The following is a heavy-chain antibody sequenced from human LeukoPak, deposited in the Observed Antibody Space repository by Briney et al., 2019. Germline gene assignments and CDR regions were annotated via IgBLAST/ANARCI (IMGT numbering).Heavy chain of an antibody. CDR3: ARAGYCSSTSCYEYCFDY. CDR2: INHSGST. CDR1: GGSFSGYY. D-gene: IGHD2-2*01. Sequence: SETLSLTCAVYGGSFSGYYWSWIRQPPGKGLEWIGEINHSGSTNYNPSLKSRVTISVDTSRNQFSLKLSSVTAADTAVYYCARAGYCSSTSCYEYCFDYWGQGTLVTVSA. V-gene: IGHV4-34*01. J-gene: IGHJ4*02.